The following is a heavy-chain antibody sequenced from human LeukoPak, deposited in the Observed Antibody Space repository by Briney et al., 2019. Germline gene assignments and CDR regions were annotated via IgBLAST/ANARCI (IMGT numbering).Heavy chain of an antibody. V-gene: IGHV3-23*01. J-gene: IGHJ4*02. Sequence: GGSLRLSCAASGFTVSRYYMNWVRQAPGKGLEWVSAISGSGGSTYYADSVKGRFTISRDNSKNTLYMQMNSLRVEDTAVYYCAKDLRYYYDSSGFDYWGQGTLVTVSS. D-gene: IGHD3-22*01. CDR2: ISGSGGST. CDR1: GFTVSRYY. CDR3: AKDLRYYYDSSGFDY.